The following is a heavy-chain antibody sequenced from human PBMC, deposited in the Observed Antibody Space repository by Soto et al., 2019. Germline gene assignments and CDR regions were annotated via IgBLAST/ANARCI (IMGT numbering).Heavy chain of an antibody. CDR1: GSTFSSYA. J-gene: IGHJ6*02. CDR3: ARSVGRRYCSGDSCYYGDYYYGVDV. D-gene: IGHD2-15*01. Sequence: SVKVSCKASGSTFSSYAMSWVRQAPGQGLEWMGGIIPIFGTANYAQKFQGRVTITADESTSTAYMELSSLRSEDTAVYYCARSVGRRYCSGDSCYYGDYYYGVDVWGQGTTVTVSS. V-gene: IGHV1-69*13. CDR2: IIPIFGTA.